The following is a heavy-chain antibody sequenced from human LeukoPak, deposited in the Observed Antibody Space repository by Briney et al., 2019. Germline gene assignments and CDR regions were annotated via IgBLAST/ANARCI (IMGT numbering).Heavy chain of an antibody. CDR1: GGSISSYY. J-gene: IGHJ4*02. D-gene: IGHD6-6*01. Sequence: SETLSLTCTVSGGSISSYYWSWIRQPPGKGLEWIGYIYTSGSTNYNPSLKSRVTISVVTSKNQFSLKLSSVTAAGTAVYYCASGYSSSYYFDYWGQGTLVTVSS. CDR2: IYTSGST. V-gene: IGHV4-4*09. CDR3: ASGYSSSYYFDY.